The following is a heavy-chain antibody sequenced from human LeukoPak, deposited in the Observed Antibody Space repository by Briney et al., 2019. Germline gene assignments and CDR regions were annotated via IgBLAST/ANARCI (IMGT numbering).Heavy chain of an antibody. D-gene: IGHD2-2*01. J-gene: IGHJ6*02. V-gene: IGHV4-61*08. CDR1: GGSISSGGYY. CDR3: ATGVVPQRRSPRIFYYYGMDV. Sequence: SETLSLTCTISGGSISSGGYYWSWIRQPPGKGLEWIGYIYYSGSTNYNPSLKSRVTISVDTSKNQFSLKLSSVTAADTAVYYCATGVVPQRRSPRIFYYYGMDVWGQGTTVTVSS. CDR2: IYYSGST.